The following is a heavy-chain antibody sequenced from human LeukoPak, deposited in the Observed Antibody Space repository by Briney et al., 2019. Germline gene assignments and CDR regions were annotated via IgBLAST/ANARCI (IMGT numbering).Heavy chain of an antibody. CDR2: ISGSGGST. CDR1: GFTFSSYA. Sequence: GGSLRLSCAASGFTFSSYAMSWVRQAPGKGLDWVSAISGSGGSTYYADSVKGRFTISRDNSKNTLYLQMNSLRAEDTAVYYCAKQFRQLVAPRSYYYYGMDVWGQGTTVTVSS. CDR3: AKQFRQLVAPRSYYYYGMDV. V-gene: IGHV3-23*01. J-gene: IGHJ6*02. D-gene: IGHD6-6*01.